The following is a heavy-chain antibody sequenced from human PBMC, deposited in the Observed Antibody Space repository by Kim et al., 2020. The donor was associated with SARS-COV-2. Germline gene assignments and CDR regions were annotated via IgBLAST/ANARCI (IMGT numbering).Heavy chain of an antibody. CDR3: ARKGGKMATINWFDP. J-gene: IGHJ5*02. Sequence: SETLSLTCTVSGGSISSSSYYWGWIRQPPGKGLEWIGSIYYSGSTYYNPSLKSRVTISVDTSKNQFSLKLSSVTAADTAVYYCARKGGKMATINWFDPWGQGTLVTVSS. V-gene: IGHV4-39*01. D-gene: IGHD5-12*01. CDR1: GGSISSSSYY. CDR2: IYYSGST.